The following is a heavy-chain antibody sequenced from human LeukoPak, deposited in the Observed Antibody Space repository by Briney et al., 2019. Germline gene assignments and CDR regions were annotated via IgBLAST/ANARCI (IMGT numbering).Heavy chain of an antibody. CDR2: IWYDGSNK. CDR1: GFTFSSYA. D-gene: IGHD3-10*01. Sequence: GGSLRLSCAASGFTFSSYAMSWVRQAPGKGLEWVAVIWYDGSNKYYADSVKGRFTISRDNPKNTLYLQMNSLRAEDTAVYYCARAHGGSYLALDYWGQGTLVTVSS. J-gene: IGHJ4*02. V-gene: IGHV3-33*08. CDR3: ARAHGGSYLALDY.